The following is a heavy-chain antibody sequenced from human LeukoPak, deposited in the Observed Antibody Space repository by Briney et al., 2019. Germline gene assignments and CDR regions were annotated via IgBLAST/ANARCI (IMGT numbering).Heavy chain of an antibody. CDR1: GFTFSSYS. CDR3: AKDLPYYYDSSGYQKEIDY. CDR2: ISGDGGST. V-gene: IGHV3-43*02. Sequence: PGGSLRLSCAASGFTFSSYSMNWVRQAPGKGLEWVSLISGDGGSTYYADSVKGRFTISRDNSKNSLYLQMNSLRTEDTALYYCAKDLPYYYDSSGYQKEIDYWGQGTLVTVSS. D-gene: IGHD3-22*01. J-gene: IGHJ4*02.